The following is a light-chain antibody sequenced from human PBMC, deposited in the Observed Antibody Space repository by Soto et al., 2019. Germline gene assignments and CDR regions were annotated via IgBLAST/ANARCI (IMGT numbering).Light chain of an antibody. J-gene: IGLJ2*01. Sequence: QSALTQPASVSGSPGQSITISCTGTSSDVGGYNYVSWYQQHPGKAPKLMIYDVSNRTSGVSNRFSGSKSGNTASLTISGLQAEDEADYYCSSYTSSSTLGVFVGGTKLTFL. V-gene: IGLV2-14*01. CDR1: SSDVGGYNY. CDR2: DVS. CDR3: SSYTSSSTLGV.